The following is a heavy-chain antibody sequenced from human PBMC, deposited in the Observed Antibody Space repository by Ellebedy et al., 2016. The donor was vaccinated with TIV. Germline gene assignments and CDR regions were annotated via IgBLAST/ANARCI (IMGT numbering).Heavy chain of an antibody. D-gene: IGHD5-24*01. J-gene: IGHJ2*01. Sequence: GESLKISXAASGFPFSNYAMHWVRQAPGKGLEWVAVISHDGSLKYYADSVKGRFTISRDISKNTVFLQMDSLRDEDTAVYYCAREGLQDGYNRGGCLDHWGRGSLVTVSS. CDR1: GFPFSNYA. CDR2: ISHDGSLK. CDR3: AREGLQDGYNRGGCLDH. V-gene: IGHV3-30-3*01.